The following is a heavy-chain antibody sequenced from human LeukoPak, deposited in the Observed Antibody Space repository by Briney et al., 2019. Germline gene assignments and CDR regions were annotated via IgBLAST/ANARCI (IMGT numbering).Heavy chain of an antibody. D-gene: IGHD5-18*01. J-gene: IGHJ4*02. Sequence: GGSLRLSCAASGFTFSSYSMNWVRQAPGKGLEWVSSISSSSSYIYYADSVKGRLTISRDNAKNSLYLQMNSLRAEDTAVYYCASGLPVKTYSYGSRTLDYWGQGTLVTVSS. CDR2: ISSSSSYI. CDR1: GFTFSSYS. CDR3: ASGLPVKTYSYGSRTLDY. V-gene: IGHV3-21*01.